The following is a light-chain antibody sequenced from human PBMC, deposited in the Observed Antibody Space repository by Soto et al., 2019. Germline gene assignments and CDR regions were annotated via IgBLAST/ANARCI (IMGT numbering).Light chain of an antibody. CDR2: EVT. CDR1: SSDVGYYNR. Sequence: QSVLTQPPSVSGSPGQSVTISCTGTSSDVGYYNRVSWYQQPPGTAPKLMIYEVTNRPSGVPDRFSASKSGNTASLTISGLQAEVEADYYCSSLTTSSPSVLGTDTRVTV. J-gene: IGLJ1*01. V-gene: IGLV2-18*02. CDR3: SSLTTSSPSV.